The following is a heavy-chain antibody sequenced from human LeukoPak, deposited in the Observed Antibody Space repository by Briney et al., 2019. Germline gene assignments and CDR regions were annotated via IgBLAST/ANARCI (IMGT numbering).Heavy chain of an antibody. V-gene: IGHV4-59*01. Sequence: KSSETLSLTCTVSGGSISSYYWSWIRQPPGKGLEWIGYIYYSGSTNYNPSLKSRVTISVDTSKNQFSLKLSSVTAADTAVYYCARDKYYYDSSGYYHDAFDIWGQGTMVTVSS. CDR1: GGSISSYY. D-gene: IGHD3-22*01. CDR3: ARDKYYYDSSGYYHDAFDI. J-gene: IGHJ3*02. CDR2: IYYSGST.